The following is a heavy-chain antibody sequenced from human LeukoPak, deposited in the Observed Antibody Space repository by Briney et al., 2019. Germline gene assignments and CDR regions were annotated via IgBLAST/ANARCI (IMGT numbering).Heavy chain of an antibody. J-gene: IGHJ4*02. D-gene: IGHD3-10*01. Sequence: GESLKISCKGSGYTFISYWIAWVRQMPGKGLEWMGIIYPGDSETRYSPSFQGQVTISADKSISTAYLQWSGLRASDTAMYYCARSFEGSGTYAYWGQGTLVTVSS. CDR1: GYTFISYW. CDR2: IYPGDSET. V-gene: IGHV5-51*01. CDR3: ARSFEGSGTYAY.